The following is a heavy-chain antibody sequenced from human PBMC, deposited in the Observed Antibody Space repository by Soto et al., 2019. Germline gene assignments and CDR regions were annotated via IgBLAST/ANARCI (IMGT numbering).Heavy chain of an antibody. CDR1: GTSVSNYY. Sequence: QVQLQESGPGLVKPSETLSLTCSVSGTSVSNYYWSWIRQPAGKGLEHIGRIYTSGSTSYNPSLKRRVTMSMDTSQTQIYLNLTSVTAADTAVYYCARGGIQLSYAFDYWGQGILVTVSS. CDR3: ARGGIQLSYAFDY. D-gene: IGHD5-18*01. V-gene: IGHV4-4*07. J-gene: IGHJ4*02. CDR2: IYTSGST.